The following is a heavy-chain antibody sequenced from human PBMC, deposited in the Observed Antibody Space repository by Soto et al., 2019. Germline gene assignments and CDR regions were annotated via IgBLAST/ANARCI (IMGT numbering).Heavy chain of an antibody. J-gene: IGHJ6*02. V-gene: IGHV3-43*01. CDR1: GFTFDDYT. CDR3: AKDITGYSYGYDQRSYYYYGMDV. Sequence: EVQLVESGGVVVQPGGSLRLSCAASGFTFDDYTMHWVRQAPGKGLEWVSLISWDGGSTYYADSVKGRFTISRDNSKNSLYLQMNSLRTEDTALYYCAKDITGYSYGYDQRSYYYYGMDVWGQGTTVTVSS. CDR2: ISWDGGST. D-gene: IGHD5-18*01.